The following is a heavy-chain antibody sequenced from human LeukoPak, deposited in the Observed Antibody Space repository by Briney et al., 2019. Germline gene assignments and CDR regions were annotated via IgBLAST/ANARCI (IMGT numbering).Heavy chain of an antibody. D-gene: IGHD2-2*01. CDR3: ARRAPGYCITTSCPGTYYYYYYMDV. CDR1: GFTFSSYS. V-gene: IGHV3-48*01. Sequence: GGSLRLSCAASGFTFSSYSMNWVRQAPGKGLEWVSYISSSSSTMDYADSVKGRFTISRDNAKNSLYLQMNSLRAEDTAVYYCARRAPGYCITTSCPGTYYYYYYMDVWGKGTTVTVSS. J-gene: IGHJ6*03. CDR2: ISSSSSTM.